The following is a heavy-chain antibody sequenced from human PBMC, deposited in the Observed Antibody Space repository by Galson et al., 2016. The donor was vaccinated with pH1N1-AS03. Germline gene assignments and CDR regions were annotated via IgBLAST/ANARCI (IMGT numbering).Heavy chain of an antibody. Sequence: SLRLSCAASGFTVSTHYINWVRQAQGKGLEWVSVIYDGGSTYYADSVKGRFTISRDNSRNTVYLQMTSLRPEDTGVYYWSRDGKMAARLAFDYGGQGTLVAVSS. CDR1: GFTVSTHY. CDR2: IYDGGST. D-gene: IGHD6-6*01. J-gene: IGHJ4*02. CDR3: SRDGKMAARLAFDY. V-gene: IGHV3-53*05.